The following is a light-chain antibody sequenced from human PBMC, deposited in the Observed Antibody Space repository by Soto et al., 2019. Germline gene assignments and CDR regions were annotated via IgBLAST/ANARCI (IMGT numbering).Light chain of an antibody. V-gene: IGLV2-8*01. CDR2: AVS. J-gene: IGLJ2*01. CDR1: SSDVGDYNY. Sequence: QSVLTQPPSASGTPGQSVTIPCTGTSSDVGDYNYVSWYQQHPGKAPKLVIYAVSRRPSGVPDRFSGSKSGNTASLTVSGLQAEDEADYYCSSNAGSNNLVFGGGTKLTVL. CDR3: SSNAGSNNLV.